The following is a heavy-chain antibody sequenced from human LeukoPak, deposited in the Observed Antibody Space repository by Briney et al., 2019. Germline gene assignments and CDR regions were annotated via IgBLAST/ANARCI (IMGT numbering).Heavy chain of an antibody. CDR1: GFTFSSYA. V-gene: IGHV3-30-3*02. CDR2: ISYDGSNK. D-gene: IGHD2-21*02. CDR3: AKPSYCGGDCYSEGFDY. Sequence: GGSLRLSCAASGFTFSSYAMHWVRQAPGKGLEWVAVISYDGSNKYYADSVKGRFSISRDNSKNTLYLQMNSLRAEDTAVYYCAKPSYCGGDCYSEGFDYWGQGTLVTVSS. J-gene: IGHJ4*02.